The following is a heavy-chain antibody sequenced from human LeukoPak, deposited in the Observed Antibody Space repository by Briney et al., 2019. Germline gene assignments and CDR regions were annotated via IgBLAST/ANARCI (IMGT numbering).Heavy chain of an antibody. Sequence: GGSLRLSCAASGFTFSSYSMNWVRQAPGKGLEWVSSISSSSSYIYYAGSVKGRFTISRDNAKNSLYLQMNSLRAEDTAVYYCARDEARGVSSWYPDYWGQGTLVTVSS. CDR2: ISSSSSYI. J-gene: IGHJ4*02. CDR3: ARDEARGVSSWYPDY. D-gene: IGHD6-13*01. V-gene: IGHV3-21*01. CDR1: GFTFSSYS.